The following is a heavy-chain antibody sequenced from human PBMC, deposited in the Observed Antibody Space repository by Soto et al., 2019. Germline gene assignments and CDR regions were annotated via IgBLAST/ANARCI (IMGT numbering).Heavy chain of an antibody. D-gene: IGHD2-2*01. J-gene: IGHJ4*02. V-gene: IGHV4-31*03. Sequence: SETLSLTCTVSGGSISSGGYYWSWIRQHPGKGLEWIGYIYYSGSTYYNPSLKSRVTISVDTSKNQFSLRAEDTAVYYCARGTTVVVPADFDYWGQGTLVTVSS. CDR2: IYYSGST. CDR3: ARGTTVVVPADFDY. CDR1: GGSISSGGYY.